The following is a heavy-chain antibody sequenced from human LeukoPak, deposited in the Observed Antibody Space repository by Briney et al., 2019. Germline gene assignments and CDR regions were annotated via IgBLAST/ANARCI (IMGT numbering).Heavy chain of an antibody. Sequence: SETLSLTCAVYGGSFSGYYWSWIRQPPGKGLEWIGEINHGGSTNYNPSLKSRVTISVDTSQNQFSLRLSSVTAADTAVYYCARGRYVTTRGGAAAGFLDYWGQGTLVTVST. CDR3: ARGRYVTTRGGAAAGFLDY. J-gene: IGHJ4*02. D-gene: IGHD6-13*01. CDR2: INHGGST. CDR1: GGSFSGYY. V-gene: IGHV4-34*01.